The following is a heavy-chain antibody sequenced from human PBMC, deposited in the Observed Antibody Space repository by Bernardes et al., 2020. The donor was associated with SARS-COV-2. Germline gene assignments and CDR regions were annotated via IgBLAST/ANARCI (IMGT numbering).Heavy chain of an antibody. D-gene: IGHD3-3*01. V-gene: IGHV3-64D*06. J-gene: IGHJ4*02. Sequence: GGSLRLSCSGSGFTFSEYPMHWVRQTPGKGLEYVSRISDNGDSKHYGDSVKGRFTISGDNSKNTMYLQMNSLRVEVTAVYYCLKERPGVDYWGQGTLVTVSP. CDR1: GFTFSEYP. CDR2: ISDNGDSK. CDR3: LKERPGVDY.